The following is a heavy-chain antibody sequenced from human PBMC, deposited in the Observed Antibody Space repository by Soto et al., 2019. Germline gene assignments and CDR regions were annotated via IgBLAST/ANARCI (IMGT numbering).Heavy chain of an antibody. J-gene: IGHJ6*02. CDR1: GFTVSSNY. CDR2: IYSGGST. D-gene: IGHD3-3*01. CDR3: ARDLYDFWSGDYGMDV. V-gene: IGHV3-53*01. Sequence: SCAASGFTVSSNYMSWVRQAPGKGLEWVSVIYSGGSTYYADSVKGRFTISRDNSKNTLYLQMNSLRAEDTAVYYCARDLYDFWSGDYGMDVWGQGTTVTVSS.